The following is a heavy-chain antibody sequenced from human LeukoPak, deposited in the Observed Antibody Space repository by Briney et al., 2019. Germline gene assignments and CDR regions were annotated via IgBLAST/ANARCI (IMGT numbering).Heavy chain of an antibody. CDR1: GFTFSTYW. CDR3: ARDRLKGYYYDSSGPDAFDI. D-gene: IGHD3-22*01. J-gene: IGHJ3*02. V-gene: IGHV3-7*01. CDR2: IKQDGSEK. Sequence: GGSLRLSCAASGFTFSTYWMNWVRQAPGKGLEWVANIKQDGSEKYYVDSVKGRFTISRDNAKNSLYLQMNSLRAEDTAVYYCARDRLKGYYYDSSGPDAFDIWGQGTMVTVSS.